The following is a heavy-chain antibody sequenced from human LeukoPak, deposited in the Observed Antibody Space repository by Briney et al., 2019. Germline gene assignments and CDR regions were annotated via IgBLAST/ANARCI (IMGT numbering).Heavy chain of an antibody. CDR3: ARDRGSGSGWYYDAFDI. D-gene: IGHD6-19*01. CDR2: ISSRSTTI. CDR1: GFTFSSYS. V-gene: IGHV3-48*01. J-gene: IGHJ3*02. Sequence: GGSLRLSCAASGFTFSSYSMNWVRQAPGKGLEWVSYISSRSTTIYYADSVKGRFTISRDNAKNTLYLQMNSLRADDTAVYYCARDRGSGSGWYYDAFDIWGQGTMVTVSS.